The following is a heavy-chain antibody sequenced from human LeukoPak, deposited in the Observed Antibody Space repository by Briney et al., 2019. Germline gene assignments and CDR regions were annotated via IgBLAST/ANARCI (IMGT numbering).Heavy chain of an antibody. CDR3: ARNQEIDYYDSSGFYWGVEY. D-gene: IGHD3-22*01. CDR1: GFTFSSYS. Sequence: GGSLRLSCAASGFTFSSYSMNWVRQAPGKGLEWVSYISSSSTIYYADSVKGRFTISRDNAKNSLHLQMDSLRVEDTAVYYCARNQEIDYYDSSGFYWGVEYWGQGTLVTVSS. V-gene: IGHV3-48*01. CDR2: ISSSSTI. J-gene: IGHJ4*02.